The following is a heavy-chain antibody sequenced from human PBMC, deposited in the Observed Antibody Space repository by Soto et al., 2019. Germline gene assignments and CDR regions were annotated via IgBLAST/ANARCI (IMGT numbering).Heavy chain of an antibody. D-gene: IGHD5-12*01. J-gene: IGHJ4*02. CDR1: GGTFGSYS. CDR2: IIPIFITA. CDR3: AGGYGYSGALDY. Sequence: QVQLVQSGAEVKRPASSVKVACKASGGTFGSYSIAWVRQAPGQGLEWMGYIIPIFITANYAQKFQGRVTISADRSTSTTYMELISLTSEDTAVYYCAGGYGYSGALDYWGQGTQVTVSS. V-gene: IGHV1-69*06.